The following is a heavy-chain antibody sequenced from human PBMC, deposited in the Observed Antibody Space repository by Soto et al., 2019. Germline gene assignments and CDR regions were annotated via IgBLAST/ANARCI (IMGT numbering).Heavy chain of an antibody. CDR1: GGSISSYY. Sequence: TSETLSLTCTVSGGSISSYYWSWIRQPPGKGLEWIGYIYYSGSTNYNPSLKSRVTISADTSKNQFSLKLSSVTAADTAVYYCARTSPFTFFDYWGQGTLVTVSS. CDR2: IYYSGST. CDR3: ARTSPFTFFDY. V-gene: IGHV4-59*01. J-gene: IGHJ4*02.